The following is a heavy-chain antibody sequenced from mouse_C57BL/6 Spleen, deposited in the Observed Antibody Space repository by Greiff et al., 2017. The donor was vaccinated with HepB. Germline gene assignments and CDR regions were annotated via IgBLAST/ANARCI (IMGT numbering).Heavy chain of an antibody. V-gene: IGHV1-61*01. CDR1: GYTFTSYW. D-gene: IGHD2-5*01. Sequence: QVQLQQPGAELVRPGSSVKLSCKASGYTFTSYWMDWVKQRPGQGLEWIGNIYPSDSETHYNQKFKDKATLTVDKSSSPAYMHLSSLTSEDSAVYYCARDSKGGYFDVWGTGTTVTVSS. CDR2: IYPSDSET. CDR3: ARDSKGGYFDV. J-gene: IGHJ1*03.